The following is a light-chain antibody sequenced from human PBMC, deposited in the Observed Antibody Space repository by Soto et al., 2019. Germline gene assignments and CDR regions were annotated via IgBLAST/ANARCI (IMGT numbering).Light chain of an antibody. Sequence: DIQMTQSPSSLSASVGDRVTITCRASQSITTFLNWYQQRPGKAPQLLIYAASSLQSGVPSRFSGSGSGTDFTLTISSLQPEDFATYYCQQSYSTPLTFGPGTKVDF. CDR1: QSITTF. CDR2: AAS. J-gene: IGKJ3*01. CDR3: QQSYSTPLT. V-gene: IGKV1-39*01.